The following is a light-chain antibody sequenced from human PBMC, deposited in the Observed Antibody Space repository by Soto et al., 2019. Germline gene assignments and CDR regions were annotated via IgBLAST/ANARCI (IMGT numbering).Light chain of an antibody. CDR1: QSVGSN. CDR2: GAS. Sequence: EIVMTQSPATLSVSPGERANLSCRASQSVGSNLAWYQEKPGQAPRLLIYGASTRATGIPARFSGSGSGTEFTLTISSLQSEDFAIYFCQQYNNWPPDRTFGQGPNVEIK. V-gene: IGKV3-15*01. J-gene: IGKJ1*01. CDR3: QQYNNWPPDRT.